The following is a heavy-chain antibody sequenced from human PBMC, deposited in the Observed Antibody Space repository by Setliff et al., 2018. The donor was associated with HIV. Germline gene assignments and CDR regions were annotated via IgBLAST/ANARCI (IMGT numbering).Heavy chain of an antibody. CDR3: ARVWFGETIFDY. V-gene: IGHV1-3*01. CDR1: GYTFTNYF. J-gene: IGHJ4*02. CDR2: INAGNGKI. D-gene: IGHD3-10*01. Sequence: GASVKVSCKASGYTFTNYFVHWVRQAPGQRLEWMGWINAGNGKIKYSQKFQGRVTITRDTSASTAYMELSSLRSEDTAVYYCARVWFGETIFDYWGQGTLVTVSS.